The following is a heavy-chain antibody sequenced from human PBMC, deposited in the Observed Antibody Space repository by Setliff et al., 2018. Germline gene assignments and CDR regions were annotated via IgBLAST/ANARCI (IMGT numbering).Heavy chain of an antibody. CDR3: ARKGITALSGAFDM. CDR2: IYTSGST. Sequence: SETLSLTCTVSGGSISNYYWSWIRQPAGKGLEWIGRIYTSGSTNYNPSLKSRVTMSVDTSKNQFSLKLSSVAAADTAVYYCARKGITALSGAFDMWGQGTMVTVSS. CDR1: GGSISNYY. V-gene: IGHV4-4*07. D-gene: IGHD1-26*01. J-gene: IGHJ3*02.